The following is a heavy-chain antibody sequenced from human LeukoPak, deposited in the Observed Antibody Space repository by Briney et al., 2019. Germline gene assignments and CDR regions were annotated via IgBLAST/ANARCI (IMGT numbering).Heavy chain of an antibody. Sequence: GGSLRLSCAASGYTFTSYYMHWVRQAPGQGLEWMGIINPSGGSTSYAQKFQGRVTMTRDTSTSTVYMELSSLRSEDTAVYYCARVYSSSADEIDYWGQGTLVTVSS. CDR2: INPSGGST. CDR1: GYTFTSYY. D-gene: IGHD6-6*01. J-gene: IGHJ4*02. CDR3: ARVYSSSADEIDY. V-gene: IGHV1-46*01.